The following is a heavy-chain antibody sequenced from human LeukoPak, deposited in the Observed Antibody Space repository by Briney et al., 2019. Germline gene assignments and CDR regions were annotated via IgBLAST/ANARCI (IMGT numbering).Heavy chain of an antibody. CDR3: ARDGADSSGQEVTLDY. J-gene: IGHJ4*02. D-gene: IGHD6-19*01. V-gene: IGHV3-21*01. Sequence: PGGSLRLSCAASGFTFSSYSMNWVRQAPGKGLEWVSSISSSSSYIYYADSVKGRFTISRDNAKSSLYLQMNSLRAEDTAVYYCARDGADSSGQEVTLDYWGQGTLVTVSS. CDR2: ISSSSSYI. CDR1: GFTFSSYS.